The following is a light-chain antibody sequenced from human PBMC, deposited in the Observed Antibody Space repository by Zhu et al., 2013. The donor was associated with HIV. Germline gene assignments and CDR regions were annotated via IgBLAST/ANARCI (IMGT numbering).Light chain of an antibody. V-gene: IGLV1-40*01. CDR1: SSSIGAGYD. CDR3: AAWDDSLSSVI. J-gene: IGLJ2*01. CDR2: GSI. Sequence: QSVLTQPTSVSGAPGQRVTIACTGSSSSIGAGYDVQWYQQLPGTAPKLLIYGSINRPSGVPDRFSGSKSGTSASLAISGLQSEDEADYYCAAWDDSLSSVIFGGGTKLTAL.